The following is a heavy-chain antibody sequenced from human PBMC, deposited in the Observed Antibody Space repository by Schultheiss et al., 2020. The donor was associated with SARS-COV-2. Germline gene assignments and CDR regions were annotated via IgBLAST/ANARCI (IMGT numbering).Heavy chain of an antibody. V-gene: IGHV3-13*01. D-gene: IGHD1-26*01. J-gene: IGHJ2*01. CDR1: GFTFSSYG. CDR2: IGTAGDT. CDR3: VRRATGWYFDL. Sequence: GGSLRLSCAASGFTFSSYGMHWVRQATGKGLEWVSAIGTAGDTYYPGSVKGRFTISRDNSKNTLYLQMNSLRAEVTAVYYCVRRATGWYFDLWGRGTLVTVSS.